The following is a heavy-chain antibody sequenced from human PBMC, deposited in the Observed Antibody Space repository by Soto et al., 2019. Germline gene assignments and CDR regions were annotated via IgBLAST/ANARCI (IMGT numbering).Heavy chain of an antibody. D-gene: IGHD5-12*01. V-gene: IGHV3-30*03. CDR3: ATWHLREHAYDI. Sequence: PVGSQIISCAASGFIFENFGMSWVRQAPGKGLEWVAVISYDVSNKYYADSVKGRFTISRDNSKNTLYLQMNSLRAEDTAVYYCATWHLREHAYDIWGQGTLVTVSS. J-gene: IGHJ3*02. CDR1: GFIFENFG. CDR2: ISYDVSNK.